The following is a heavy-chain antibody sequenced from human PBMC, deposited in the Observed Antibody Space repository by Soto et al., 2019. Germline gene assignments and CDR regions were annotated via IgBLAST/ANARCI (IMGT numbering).Heavy chain of an antibody. CDR1: GYTFTSYA. D-gene: IGHD2-2*01. CDR3: ARWVVNFSTLEP. Sequence: ASVRVSCKSSGYTFTSYAMHWVRQAPGQRLEWMGWINAGNGNTKYSQKFQGRVTINRDTSASTAYMELSSLRSEDTAVYYCARWVVNFSTLEPWGQATLVNVSS. CDR2: INAGNGNT. V-gene: IGHV1-3*01. J-gene: IGHJ5*02.